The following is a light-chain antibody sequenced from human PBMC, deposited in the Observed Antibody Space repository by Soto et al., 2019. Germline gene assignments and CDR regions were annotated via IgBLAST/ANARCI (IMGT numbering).Light chain of an antibody. V-gene: IGKV3-20*01. CDR1: QIVSTSY. CDR2: GSS. Sequence: EIVLTQSPGTLSLSPGERATLSCRASQIVSTSYLAWYQQKPGQAPRLLIYGSSSRTPGIPDRFSGSGSGTDFTLTISRRAPEDFEVYYCQQYGTSPMYTFGQGTKLEI. J-gene: IGKJ2*01. CDR3: QQYGTSPMYT.